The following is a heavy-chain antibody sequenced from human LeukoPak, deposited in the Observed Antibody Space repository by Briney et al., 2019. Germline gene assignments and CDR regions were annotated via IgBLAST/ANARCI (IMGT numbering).Heavy chain of an antibody. CDR1: GFTFSSYG. CDR2: ISYDGSNK. V-gene: IGHV3-30*03. Sequence: GGSLRLSCAASGFTFSSYGMYWVRQAPGKGLEWVAVISYDGSNKYYADSVKGRFTISRDNSKNTLYLQMNSLRAEDTAVYYCARDGLSGSYYLGQYYYYGMDVWGQGTTVTVSS. CDR3: ARDGLSGSYYLGQYYYYGMDV. D-gene: IGHD1-26*01. J-gene: IGHJ6*02.